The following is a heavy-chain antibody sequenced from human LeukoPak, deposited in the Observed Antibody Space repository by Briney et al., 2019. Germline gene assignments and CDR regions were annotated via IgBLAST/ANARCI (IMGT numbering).Heavy chain of an antibody. J-gene: IGHJ4*02. D-gene: IGHD1-14*01. CDR3: ARGPPEHPQGY. CDR2: INTSSGNT. V-gene: IGHV1-8*01. Sequence: ASVKVSCKTSGYTFTSYDINWWRQAPGHGLKGLGWINTSSGNTGFAQKFQGRVTMTRNTSISTAYMELSSLTSEDTAVYYCARGPPEHPQGYWGQGTLVTVSS. CDR1: GYTFTSYD.